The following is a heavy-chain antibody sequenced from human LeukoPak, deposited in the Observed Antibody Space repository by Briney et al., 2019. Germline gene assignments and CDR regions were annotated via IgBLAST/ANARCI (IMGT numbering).Heavy chain of an antibody. CDR1: GGSISGYY. CDR2: IHNTGTT. J-gene: IGHJ4*02. V-gene: IGHV4-59*12. D-gene: IGHD2-21*01. CDR3: ARWFRPGGAVVAPPYYFDY. Sequence: SETLSLTCTVSGGSISGYYWTWMRQTPGKGLEWIGDIHNTGTTNYNPSLKSRVIMSLDTSKPQFYLKLTSATAADSAVYYCARWFRPGGAVVAPPYYFDYWGLGALVTVSS.